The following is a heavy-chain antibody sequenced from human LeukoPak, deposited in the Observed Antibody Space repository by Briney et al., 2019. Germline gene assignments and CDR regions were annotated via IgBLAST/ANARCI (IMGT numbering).Heavy chain of an antibody. CDR2: IYTSGST. Sequence: SETLSLTCTVSGGSISSGSYYWSWIRQPAGKGLEWIGRIYTSGSTNYNPSLKSRVTISVDTSKNQFSLKLSSVTAADTAVYYCARAPYIAAETIFDYWGQGTLVTVSS. CDR3: ARAPYIAAETIFDY. CDR1: GGSISSGSYY. D-gene: IGHD6-13*01. J-gene: IGHJ4*02. V-gene: IGHV4-61*02.